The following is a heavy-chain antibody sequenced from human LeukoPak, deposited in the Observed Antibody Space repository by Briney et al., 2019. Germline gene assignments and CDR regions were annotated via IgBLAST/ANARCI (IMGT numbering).Heavy chain of an antibody. V-gene: IGHV1-2*02. J-gene: IGHJ4*02. CDR2: INPNSGGT. CDR1: GYTVTGYC. CDR3: ASARGYSDFDSYFDY. D-gene: IGHD5-12*01. Sequence: ASVKVSCKASGYTVTGYCMHWVRQAPGQGPEWMGWINPNSGGTNYAQKFQGRVTMTLATSIGTAYMELSRLKSDDTAVYYCASARGYSDFDSYFDYWGQGTLVTVSS.